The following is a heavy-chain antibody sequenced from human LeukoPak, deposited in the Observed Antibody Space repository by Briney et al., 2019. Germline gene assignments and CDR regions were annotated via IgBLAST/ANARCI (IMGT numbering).Heavy chain of an antibody. V-gene: IGHV3-7*01. J-gene: IGHJ5*02. D-gene: IGHD2-2*01. CDR2: IKQDGSEK. CDR1: GFTFSSYW. CDR3: ASRYCSSTSCFFDP. Sequence: GGSLRLSCAASGFTFSSYWMSWVRQAAGKGLEWVANIKQDGSEKYYVDSVKGRFTISRDNAKNSLYLQMNSLRAEDTAVYYCASRYCSSTSCFFDPWGQGTLVTVSS.